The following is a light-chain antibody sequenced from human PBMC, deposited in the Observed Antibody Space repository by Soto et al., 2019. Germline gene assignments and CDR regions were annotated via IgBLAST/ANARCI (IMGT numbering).Light chain of an antibody. CDR3: HQRQSWPRT. V-gene: IGKV3-11*01. Sequence: EIVLTQSPGPLSLSPGARAPLSCRASQYINTRLAWYQHRPGQAPRLLIYQTSIRAAGIPARFSASGTGTDFTLTISDVQPEDFAVYYCHQRQSWPRTFGQGTKVDIK. CDR2: QTS. J-gene: IGKJ1*01. CDR1: QYINTR.